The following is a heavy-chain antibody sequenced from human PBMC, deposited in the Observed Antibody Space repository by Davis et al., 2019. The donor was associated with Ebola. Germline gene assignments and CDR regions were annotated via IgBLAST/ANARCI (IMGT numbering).Heavy chain of an antibody. Sequence: ASVKVSCKASGYTFTGYYMHWVRQAPGQGLEWMGWINPNSGGTNYAQKLQGRVTMTTDTSTSTAYMELRSLRSDDTAMYYCARPTSAALLRDAFDIWGQGTMVTVSS. D-gene: IGHD2-2*01. CDR3: ARPTSAALLRDAFDI. CDR2: INPNSGGT. V-gene: IGHV1-2*02. CDR1: GYTFTGYY. J-gene: IGHJ3*02.